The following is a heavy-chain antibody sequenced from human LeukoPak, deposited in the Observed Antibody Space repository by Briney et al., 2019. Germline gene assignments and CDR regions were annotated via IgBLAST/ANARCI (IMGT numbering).Heavy chain of an antibody. CDR2: ISGSSGTI. J-gene: IGHJ3*02. D-gene: IGHD1-1*01. V-gene: IGHV3-48*04. Sequence: PGGSLRLSCAASGFTFSSYSMNWVRQAPGKGLEWVSYISGSSGTIWYADSVKGRFTISRDNAKNSLYLQMNSLRAEDTAVYYCAREMSGTLDAFDIWGQGTMVTVSS. CDR3: AREMSGTLDAFDI. CDR1: GFTFSSYS.